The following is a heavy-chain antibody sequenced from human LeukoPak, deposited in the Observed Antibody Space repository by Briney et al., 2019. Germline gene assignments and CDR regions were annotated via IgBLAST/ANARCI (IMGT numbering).Heavy chain of an antibody. CDR3: ARRNDFWSGYSFDY. CDR2: IYPGDSDT. D-gene: IGHD3-3*01. J-gene: IGHJ4*02. V-gene: IGHV5-51*01. CDR1: GYSFPTDW. Sequence: GESLQISCKGSGYSFPTDWIAWVRHMPGKGLEWMGFIYPGDSDTRYSPSSRGQVTISADKSISTAYLQWSSLKASDTAMYYCARRNDFWSGYSFDYWGQGTLVTVSS.